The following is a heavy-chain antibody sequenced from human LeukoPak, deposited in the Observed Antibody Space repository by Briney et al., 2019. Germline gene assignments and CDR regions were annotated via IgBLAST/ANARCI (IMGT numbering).Heavy chain of an antibody. Sequence: ASVKVSCKASGYTFTGYYMHWVRQAPGQGLEWMGRINPNSGGTNYAQKFQGRVTMTRDTSISTAYMELSRLGSDDTAVYYCARSPVGATGYFDYWGQGTLVTVSS. V-gene: IGHV1-2*06. CDR2: INPNSGGT. J-gene: IGHJ4*02. D-gene: IGHD1-26*01. CDR1: GYTFTGYY. CDR3: ARSPVGATGYFDY.